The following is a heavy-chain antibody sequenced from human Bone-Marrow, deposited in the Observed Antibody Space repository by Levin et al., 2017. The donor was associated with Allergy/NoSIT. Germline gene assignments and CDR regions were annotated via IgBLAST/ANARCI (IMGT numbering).Heavy chain of an antibody. J-gene: IGHJ5*02. D-gene: IGHD6-6*01. CDR3: ARDRAPIAARPDWFDP. CDR1: GYTFTSYY. CDR2: INPSGGST. V-gene: IGHV1-46*01. Sequence: ASVKVSCKASGYTFTSYYMHWVRQAPGQGLEWMGIINPSGGSTSYAQKFQGRVTMTRDTSTSTVYMELSSLRSEDTAVYYCARDRAPIAARPDWFDPWGQGTLVTVSS.